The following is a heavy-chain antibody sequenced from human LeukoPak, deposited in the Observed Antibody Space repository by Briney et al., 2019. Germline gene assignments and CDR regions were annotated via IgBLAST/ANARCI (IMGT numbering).Heavy chain of an antibody. J-gene: IGHJ4*02. CDR3: ASSEYNVLGNHHRYNRSRYY. D-gene: IGHD3-16*01. CDR2: IYHNSTA. CDR1: GGPISSSSYV. Sequence: PSETLSLTCTVYGGPISSSSYVWGRISQPPGKGLEGLGRIYHNSTAYYNPSLNNRVTIYVDTSKNQFSLSLSSVTAADTATYYGASSEYNVLGNHHRYNRSRYYWGPGTLVTVS. V-gene: IGHV4-39*01.